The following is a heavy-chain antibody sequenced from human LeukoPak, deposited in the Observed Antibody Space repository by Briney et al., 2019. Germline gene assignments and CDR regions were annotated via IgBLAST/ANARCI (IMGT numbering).Heavy chain of an antibody. CDR2: INHSGST. V-gene: IGHV4-34*01. Sequence: SETLSLTCAVYGGSFSGYYWSWIRQPPGKGLEWIGEINHSGSTNYNPSLKSRVTISVDTSKNQLSLKLSSVTAADTAVYYCASAYRIDDYVWGSYRYTDDAFDIWGQGTMVTVSS. CDR3: ASAYRIDDYVWGSYRYTDDAFDI. J-gene: IGHJ3*02. D-gene: IGHD3-16*02. CDR1: GGSFSGYY.